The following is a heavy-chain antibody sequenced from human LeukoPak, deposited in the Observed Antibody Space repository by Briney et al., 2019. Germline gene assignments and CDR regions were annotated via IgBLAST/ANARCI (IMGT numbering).Heavy chain of an antibody. CDR3: ARSRGYDFWSGYHHWFDP. J-gene: IGHJ5*02. V-gene: IGHV1-8*01. D-gene: IGHD3-3*01. CDR1: GYTFTSYD. CDR2: MNPNSGNT. Sequence: ASVKVSCKASGYTFTSYDINWVRQATGQGLEWMGWMNPNSGNTGYAQKFQGRVTMTRNTSISTAYMELSSLRSGDTAVYYCARSRGYDFWSGYHHWFDPWGQGTLVTVSS.